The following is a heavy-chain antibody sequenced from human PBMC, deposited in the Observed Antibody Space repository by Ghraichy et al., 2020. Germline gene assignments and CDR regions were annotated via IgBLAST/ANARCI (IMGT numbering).Heavy chain of an antibody. Sequence: ASVKVSCKASGYTFTSYAMHWVRQAPGQRLEWMGWINAGNGNTKYSQKFQGRVTITRDTSASTAYMELSSLRSEDTAVYYCARALILMVTFDYWGQGTLVTVSS. D-gene: IGHD5-18*01. CDR2: INAGNGNT. V-gene: IGHV1-3*01. CDR3: ARALILMVTFDY. CDR1: GYTFTSYA. J-gene: IGHJ4*02.